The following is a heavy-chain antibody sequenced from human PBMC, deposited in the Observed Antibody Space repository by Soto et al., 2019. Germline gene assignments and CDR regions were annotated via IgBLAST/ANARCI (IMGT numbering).Heavy chain of an antibody. CDR2: IYYSGST. J-gene: IGHJ6*02. CDR3: ARHNYDSSGYYHYYYGMDV. CDR1: SGSISSGGYY. Sequence: PSETLSLTYTVSSGSISSGGYYWSWIRQHPGKGLEWIGYIYYSGSTYYNPSLKSRVTISVDTSKNQFSLRLSSVTAADTAVYYCARHNYDSSGYYHYYYGMDVWGQGTTVTVSS. V-gene: IGHV4-31*03. D-gene: IGHD3-22*01.